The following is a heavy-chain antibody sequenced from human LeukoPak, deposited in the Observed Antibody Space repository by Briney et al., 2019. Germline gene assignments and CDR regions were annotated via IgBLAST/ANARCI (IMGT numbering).Heavy chain of an antibody. CDR2: ISAYNGNT. D-gene: IGHD2-2*01. CDR3: ARGYCSSTSCSDALDY. CDR1: GYTFTSYG. V-gene: IGHV1-18*01. Sequence: GASVKVSCKASGYTFTSYGISWVRQAPGQGLEWMGWISAYNGNTNYAQKLQGRVTMTTDTSTSTAYMELSRLRSDDTAVYYCARGYCSSTSCSDALDYWGQGTLVTVSS. J-gene: IGHJ4*02.